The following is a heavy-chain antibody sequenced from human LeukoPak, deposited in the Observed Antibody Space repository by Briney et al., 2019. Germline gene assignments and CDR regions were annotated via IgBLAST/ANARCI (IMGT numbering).Heavy chain of an antibody. CDR3: ARGDDSSGPRYYSMDV. D-gene: IGHD3-22*01. J-gene: IGHJ6*03. V-gene: IGHV4-34*01. CDR2: INHSGST. Sequence: SSETLSLTCAVYGGSFSGYYWSWIRQPPGKGLEWIGEINHSGSTNYNPSLKSRVTISVDTSKNQFSLKLSSVTAADTAVYYCARGDDSSGPRYYSMDVWGKGTTVTVSS. CDR1: GGSFSGYY.